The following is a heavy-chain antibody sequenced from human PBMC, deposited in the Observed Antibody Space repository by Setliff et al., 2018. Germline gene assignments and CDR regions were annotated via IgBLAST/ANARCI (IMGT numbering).Heavy chain of an antibody. CDR2: IFYDGTT. Sequence: SETLSLTCTVSGGSSNNGDNGDLYWCWIRQPPGKGPEWLGTIFYDGTTHYNPSLKSRVTISVDTTKNQFSLKLTSVTAADTAVYYCARNPASLQYSFDHWGRGTLVTVSS. CDR1: GGSSNNGDNGDLY. CDR3: ARNPASLQYSFDH. V-gene: IGHV4-39*07. D-gene: IGHD1-1*01. J-gene: IGHJ2*01.